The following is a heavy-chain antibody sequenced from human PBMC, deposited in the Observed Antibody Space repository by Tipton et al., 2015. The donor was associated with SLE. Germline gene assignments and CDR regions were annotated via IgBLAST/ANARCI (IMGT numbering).Heavy chain of an antibody. CDR2: ISSSGSTI. V-gene: IGHV3-48*03. CDR1: GFTFSSYE. Sequence: SLRLSCAASGFTFSSYEMNWVRRAPGKGLEWVSYISSSGSTIYYADSVKGRFTISRDNAKNSLYLQMNSLRAEDTAVYYCARDGGGYDILTGYFYYWGQGTLVTVSS. J-gene: IGHJ4*02. D-gene: IGHD3-9*01. CDR3: ARDGGGYDILTGYFYY.